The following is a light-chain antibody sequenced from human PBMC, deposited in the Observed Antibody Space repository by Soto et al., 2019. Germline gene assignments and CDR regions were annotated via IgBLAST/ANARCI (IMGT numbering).Light chain of an antibody. CDR3: QQYNNWHLT. CDR2: GAS. V-gene: IGKV3-15*01. CDR1: QSVSSN. J-gene: IGKJ4*01. Sequence: EIVMTQSPATLSVSPGERATLSCRASQSVSSNLACYQQKPGQAPRLLIYGASTRATGIPARFSGSGSGTEFTLTISSLQSEDFAVYYCQQYNNWHLTFGGGTKVEIK.